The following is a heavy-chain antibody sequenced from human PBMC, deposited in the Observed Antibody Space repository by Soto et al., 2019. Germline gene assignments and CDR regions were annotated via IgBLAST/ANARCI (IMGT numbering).Heavy chain of an antibody. CDR2: INPKSGGT. D-gene: IGHD2-8*01. CDR3: ARGDSTDCSNGVCSFFYNHDMDV. J-gene: IGHJ6*02. Sequence: ASVKVSCKASRYSFTDYHIHWVRQAPGQGLEWLGRINPKSGGTSTAQKFQGWVTMTTDTSISTASMELTRLTSDDTAIYYCARGDSTDCSNGVCSFFYNHDMDVWGQGTTVTVSS. CDR1: RYSFTDYH. V-gene: IGHV1-2*04.